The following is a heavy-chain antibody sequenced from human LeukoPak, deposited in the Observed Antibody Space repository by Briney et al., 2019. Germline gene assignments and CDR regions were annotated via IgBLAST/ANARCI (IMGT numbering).Heavy chain of an antibody. CDR3: ARLVLPNWFDP. CDR2: ISSSSSYI. V-gene: IGHV3-21*01. CDR1: GFTFSSYS. D-gene: IGHD1-7*01. J-gene: IGHJ5*02. Sequence: GGSLRLSCAASGFTFSSYSMNWVRQAPGKGLEWVSSISSSSSYIYYADSVKGRFTISRDNAKNSLYLQMNSLRAKDTAVYYCARLVLPNWFDPWGQGTLVTVSS.